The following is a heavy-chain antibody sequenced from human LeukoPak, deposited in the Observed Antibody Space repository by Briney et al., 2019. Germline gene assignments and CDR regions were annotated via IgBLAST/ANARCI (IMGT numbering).Heavy chain of an antibody. Sequence: GASVKVSCKASGYTFRGYYMHWVRQAPGQGLEWMGRINPNSGGTNYAQKFQGRVTMTRDTSISTAYMELSRLTSDDTAVYYCARGLDLGGYCSSTSCRYFDYWGPGTLVTVSS. CDR1: GYTFRGYY. J-gene: IGHJ4*02. CDR2: INPNSGGT. D-gene: IGHD2-2*03. V-gene: IGHV1-2*06. CDR3: ARGLDLGGYCSSTSCRYFDY.